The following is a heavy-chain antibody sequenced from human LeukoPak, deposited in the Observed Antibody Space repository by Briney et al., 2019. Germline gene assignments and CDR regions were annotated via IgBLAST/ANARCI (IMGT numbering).Heavy chain of an antibody. CDR1: GGTFSSYA. Sequence: ASVKVSCKASGGTFSSYAISWVRQAPGQGLEWMGGIIPIFGTANYAQKFQGRVTITTDESTSTAYMELSSLRSEDTAVYYCARGIAVAGIGTFDYWGQGTLVTVSS. V-gene: IGHV1-69*05. D-gene: IGHD6-19*01. CDR2: IIPIFGTA. CDR3: ARGIAVAGIGTFDY. J-gene: IGHJ4*02.